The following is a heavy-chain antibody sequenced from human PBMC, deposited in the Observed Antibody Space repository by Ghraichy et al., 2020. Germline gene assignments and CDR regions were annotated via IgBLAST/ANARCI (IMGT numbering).Heavy chain of an antibody. CDR2: ISYDGSNK. CDR3: AKGGMIVVPRLDY. V-gene: IGHV3-30*18. D-gene: IGHD3-22*01. J-gene: IGHJ4*02. CDR1: GFTFKSYG. Sequence: GALRLSCAASGFTFKSYGMHWVRQAPGKGLEWVAVISYDGSNKHYADSVKGRFTISRDNSKNTLYLQMNSLRAEDTAIYYCAKGGMIVVPRLDYWGQGTLVTVSS.